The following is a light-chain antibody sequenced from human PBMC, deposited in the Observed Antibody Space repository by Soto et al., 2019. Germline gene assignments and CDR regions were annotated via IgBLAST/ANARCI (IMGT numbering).Light chain of an antibody. CDR2: DAS. Sequence: EIVLTQSPATLSLSPGERATLSCRASQSVSTYLAWSQQKPGQAPRLLIYDASNRATGIPARFSGSGSGTDFPLTISSLEPEDFAVYYCQQRSNWPPLTFGGGTKVEIK. V-gene: IGKV3-11*01. CDR1: QSVSTY. CDR3: QQRSNWPPLT. J-gene: IGKJ4*01.